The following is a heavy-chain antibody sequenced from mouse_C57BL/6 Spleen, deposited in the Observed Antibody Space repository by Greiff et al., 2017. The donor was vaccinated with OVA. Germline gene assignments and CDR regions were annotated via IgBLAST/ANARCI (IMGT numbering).Heavy chain of an antibody. CDR1: GFNIKDYY. D-gene: IGHD1-1*01. CDR2: IDPEDGET. CDR3: ARNYYGSSLDY. V-gene: IGHV14-2*01. Sequence: VQLQQSGAELVKPGASVKLSCTASGFNIKDYYMHWVKQRTEQGLEWIGRIDPEDGETKYAPKFPGKATITADTSSNTAYLQLSSLTSEDTAVYYCARNYYGSSLDYWGQGTSVTVSS. J-gene: IGHJ4*01.